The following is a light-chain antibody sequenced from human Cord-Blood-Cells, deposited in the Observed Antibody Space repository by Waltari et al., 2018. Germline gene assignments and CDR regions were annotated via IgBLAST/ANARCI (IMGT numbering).Light chain of an antibody. J-gene: IGKJ4*01. CDR1: QSVSSSY. CDR3: QQYGSSPLT. Sequence: IVLTQSPGTLSLSPGERAPPSCRASQSVSSSYFAWYQQKPGQAPRLLIYGASTRATGIPDRFSGSGSGTDFTLTISRLEPEDFAVYYCQQYGSSPLTFGGGTKVEIK. V-gene: IGKV3-20*01. CDR2: GAS.